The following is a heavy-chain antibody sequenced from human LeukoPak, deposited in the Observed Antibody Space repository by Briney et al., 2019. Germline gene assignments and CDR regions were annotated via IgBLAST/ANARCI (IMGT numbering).Heavy chain of an antibody. V-gene: IGHV1-2*02. J-gene: IGHJ4*02. CDR3: ARDPYGSSLIFIFDY. D-gene: IGHD3-10*01. Sequence: ASVKVSCKASGYTFTGYYMHWVRQAPGQGLEWMGWINPNSGGTNYAQKFQGRVTMTRDTSISTAYMELSRLRSDDTAVCYCARDPYGSSLIFIFDYWGQGTLVTVSS. CDR2: INPNSGGT. CDR1: GYTFTGYY.